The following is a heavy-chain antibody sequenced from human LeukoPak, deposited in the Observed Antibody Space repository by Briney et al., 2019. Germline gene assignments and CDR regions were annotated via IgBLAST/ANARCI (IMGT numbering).Heavy chain of an antibody. V-gene: IGHV4-4*07. J-gene: IGHJ4*02. CDR1: GGSISSYY. CDR3: AREDTSMITPFDY. Sequence: SETLSLTCTVSGGSISSYYWSWIRQPAGKGLEWIGSIYYSGSTYYNPSLKSRVTISVDTSKNQFSLKLSSVTAADTAVYYCAREDTSMITPFDYWGQGTLVTVSS. CDR2: IYYSGST. D-gene: IGHD5-18*01.